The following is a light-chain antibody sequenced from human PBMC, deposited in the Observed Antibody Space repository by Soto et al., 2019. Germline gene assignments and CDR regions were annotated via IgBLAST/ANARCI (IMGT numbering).Light chain of an antibody. CDR1: SSNIGNNY. Sequence: QSLLTQPPSASGTPGQRVTVSCSGSSSNIGNNYVFWYQHLPGTAPKLLIYRNDQRPSGVSARFSGSKSGTSASLAISGLRSEDEADYYCAAWDDSLSGSYVFGPGTKLTV. CDR2: RND. CDR3: AAWDDSLSGSYV. V-gene: IGLV1-47*01. J-gene: IGLJ1*01.